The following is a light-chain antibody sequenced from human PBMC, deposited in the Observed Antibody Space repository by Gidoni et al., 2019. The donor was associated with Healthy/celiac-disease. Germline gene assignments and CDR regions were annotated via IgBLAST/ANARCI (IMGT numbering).Light chain of an antibody. J-gene: IGKJ3*01. Sequence: IVLTQSPGTLSLSPGERATLSCRASPSVSSSYLAWYQQKPGQAPRLLIYGASSRATGIPDRFSGSGSGTDFTLTISRLEPEDFAVYYCQQYGSSPPFTFGPGTKVEIK. CDR2: GAS. CDR1: PSVSSSY. V-gene: IGKV3-20*01. CDR3: QQYGSSPPFT.